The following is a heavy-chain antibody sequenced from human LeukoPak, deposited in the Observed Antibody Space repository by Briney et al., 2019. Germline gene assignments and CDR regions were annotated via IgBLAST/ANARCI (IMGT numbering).Heavy chain of an antibody. V-gene: IGHV1-2*02. CDR3: ARGPYDY. Sequence: GASVKVSCKASGYTFTGFYIHWVRQAPGQGLEWMGWINPNSGDTNYAQKFQGGVTMTTDTSINTAYMDLKRLRSEDSAIYYCARGPYDYWGQGTLVTVSS. J-gene: IGHJ4*02. CDR2: INPNSGDT. CDR1: GYTFTGFY.